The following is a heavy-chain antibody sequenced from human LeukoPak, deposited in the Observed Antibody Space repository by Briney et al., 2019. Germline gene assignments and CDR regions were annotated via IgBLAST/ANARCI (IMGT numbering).Heavy chain of an antibody. CDR3: AKGGLRQQLVWARIYYFDY. J-gene: IGHJ4*02. V-gene: IGHV3-23*01. D-gene: IGHD6-13*01. CDR1: GSTFSSYA. CDR2: ISGSGGST. Sequence: PGGSLRLSCAASGSTFSSYAMSWVRQAPGKGLEWVSAISGSGGSTYYADSVKGRFTISRDNSKNTLYLQMNSLRAEDTAVYYCAKGGLRQQLVWARIYYFDYWGQGTLVTVSS.